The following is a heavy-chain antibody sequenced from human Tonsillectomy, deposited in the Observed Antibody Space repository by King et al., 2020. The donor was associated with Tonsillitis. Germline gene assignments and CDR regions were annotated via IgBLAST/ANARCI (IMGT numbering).Heavy chain of an antibody. D-gene: IGHD2/OR15-2a*01. CDR1: GFSFSDAW. Sequence: EVQLVESGGGSVEPGGSLRLSCAASGFSFSDAWMSWVRQAPGKGLEWVGRIKSNRDGGSTDYAAFAEGRFTISRHDSENTLFLQMNSLKADDTAMYYCAKGIQGGNNDWLDPWGQGTPVTVSS. CDR3: AKGIQGGNNDWLDP. CDR2: IKSNRDGGST. V-gene: IGHV3-15*01. J-gene: IGHJ5*02.